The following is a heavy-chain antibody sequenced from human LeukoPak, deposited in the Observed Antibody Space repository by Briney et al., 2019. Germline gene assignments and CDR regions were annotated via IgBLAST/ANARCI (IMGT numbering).Heavy chain of an antibody. CDR2: ISYDGSNK. V-gene: IGHV3-30-3*02. J-gene: IGHJ4*02. CDR3: AKRYCSGTSCSYFDY. D-gene: IGHD2-2*01. Sequence: GGSLRLSCAASGFTFSSYAMHWVRQAPGKGLEWVAVISYDGSNKYYADSVKGRFTISRDNSKNTLYVQMNSLRAEDTAVYYCAKRYCSGTSCSYFDYWGQGTLVTVSS. CDR1: GFTFSSYA.